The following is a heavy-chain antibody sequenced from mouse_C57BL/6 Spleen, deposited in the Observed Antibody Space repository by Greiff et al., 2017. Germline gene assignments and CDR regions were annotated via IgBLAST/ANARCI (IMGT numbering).Heavy chain of an antibody. J-gene: IGHJ4*01. CDR2: IYPGSGST. D-gene: IGHD1-1*01. CDR3: AIGYYGRWMDY. V-gene: IGHV1-55*01. Sequence: QVQLQQPGAELVKPGASVKMSCKASGYTFTSYWITWVKQRPGQGLEWIGDIYPGSGSTNYNEKFKCKATLTVDTSSSTAYMQLSSLTSEESAVYYCAIGYYGRWMDYWGQGTSVTVSS. CDR1: GYTFTSYW.